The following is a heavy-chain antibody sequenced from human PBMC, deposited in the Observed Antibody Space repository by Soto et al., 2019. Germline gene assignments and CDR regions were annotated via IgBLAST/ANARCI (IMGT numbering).Heavy chain of an antibody. J-gene: IGHJ6*03. V-gene: IGHV1-69*02. CDR3: ALKYFIVATIPYYMDV. CDR1: GGTFSSYT. Sequence: SVKVSCKASGGTFSSYTISWVRQAPGQGLEWMGRIIPILGIANYAQKFQGRVTITADKSTSTAYMELSSLRSEDTAVYYCALKYFIVATIPYYMDVWGKGTTVTVSS. CDR2: IIPILGIA. D-gene: IGHD5-12*01.